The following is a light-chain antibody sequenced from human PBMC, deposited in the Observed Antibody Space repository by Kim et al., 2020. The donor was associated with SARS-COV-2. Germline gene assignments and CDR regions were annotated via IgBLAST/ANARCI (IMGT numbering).Light chain of an antibody. CDR2: YDS. CDR1: DSGTTS. CDR3: QVWDSSDDHRVV. V-gene: IGLV3-21*04. Sequence: APARTAWIPWRGTDSGTTSVYWYQRKPGQAPVLVISYDSVRPSGIPERFSGSNSGNTATVTISRVEAGDEADYYCQVWDSSDDHRVVFGGGTQLTVL. J-gene: IGLJ2*01.